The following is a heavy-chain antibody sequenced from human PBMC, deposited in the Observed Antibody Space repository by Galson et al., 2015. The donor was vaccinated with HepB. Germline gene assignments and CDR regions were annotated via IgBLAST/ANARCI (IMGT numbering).Heavy chain of an antibody. J-gene: IGHJ4*02. D-gene: IGHD4-17*01. V-gene: IGHV5-51*01. CDR3: ARQIHYGDYHDY. CDR2: IYPSDSDT. CDR1: GYSFTSYW. Sequence: QSGAEVKKPGESLRISCKGSGYSFTSYWISWVRQMPGEGLELMGIIYPSDSDTRYRPSFQGQVTISADKSISTAYLQWSSLKASDTAMYYCARQIHYGDYHDYWGQGTLVTVSS.